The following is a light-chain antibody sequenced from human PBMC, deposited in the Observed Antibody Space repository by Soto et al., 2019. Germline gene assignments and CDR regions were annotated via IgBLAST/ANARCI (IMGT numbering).Light chain of an antibody. V-gene: IGKV1-9*01. CDR3: QQLNRYPT. CDR1: QGMSTY. Sequence: IQVTQSPSSLSASVGDRITITCRAGQGMSTYLAWYQQKPGKAPKLLIYAAYTLQSGVPSRFSGGGSGTDFTLTISSLQPEDFATYYRQQLNRYPTFGGGTKVEIQ. CDR2: AAY. J-gene: IGKJ4*01.